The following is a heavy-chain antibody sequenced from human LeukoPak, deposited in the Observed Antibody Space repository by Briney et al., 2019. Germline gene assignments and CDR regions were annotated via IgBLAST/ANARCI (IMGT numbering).Heavy chain of an antibody. Sequence: ASVKVSCKASGYTFNSYGISWVRQAPGQGLAWMGWINPHSGNTRYSQKFQGRVTMTTDTSTSTACMELRSLRSDDTAVFYCARVPYCSSISCLQYSYYYYMDVWGKGTTVTVSS. V-gene: IGHV1-18*01. CDR2: INPHSGNT. D-gene: IGHD2-2*01. J-gene: IGHJ6*03. CDR1: GYTFNSYG. CDR3: ARVPYCSSISCLQYSYYYYMDV.